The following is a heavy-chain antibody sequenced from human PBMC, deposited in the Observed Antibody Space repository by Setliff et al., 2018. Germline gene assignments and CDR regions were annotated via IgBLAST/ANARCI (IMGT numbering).Heavy chain of an antibody. V-gene: IGHV4-4*07. Sequence: SETLSLTCTVSGASISDYYWTWIRQPAGKELEWIGRVSASGSTTYNPSLKSRVTMSVDTSRNQISLNLTSVTAADTAMYYCARERTIFGILVISGWFDPWGQGTVVTVSS. CDR1: GASISDYY. CDR2: VSASGST. CDR3: ARERTIFGILVISGWFDP. D-gene: IGHD3-3*01. J-gene: IGHJ5*02.